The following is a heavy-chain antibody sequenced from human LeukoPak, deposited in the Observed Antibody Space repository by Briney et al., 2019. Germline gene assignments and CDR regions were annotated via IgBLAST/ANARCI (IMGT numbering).Heavy chain of an antibody. CDR3: ARDLGGDGYKRLDY. J-gene: IGHJ4*02. CDR1: GFTFSTYS. V-gene: IGHV3-21*01. Sequence: GGSLRLSCAASGFTFSTYSMDWVRQAPGKGLEWVSCISSSSYIYYADSVKGRFTMSRDNVRNSLYLQMDSLRAEDTAVYYCARDLGGDGYKRLDYWGQGTLVTVSS. D-gene: IGHD5-24*01. CDR2: ISSSSYI.